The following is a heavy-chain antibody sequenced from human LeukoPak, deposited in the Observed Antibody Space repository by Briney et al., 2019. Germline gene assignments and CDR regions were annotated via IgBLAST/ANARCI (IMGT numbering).Heavy chain of an antibody. J-gene: IGHJ4*02. CDR1: GHSVSDNSAA. CDR2: TYYRSKWYN. Sequence: SQTLSLTCAISGHSVSDNSAAWNWIRQSPSRGLEWLGRTYYRSKWYNEYAVSVRSRITINADTSMNQFSLQLNSVTPEDTAVYYCARGFPDTFDYWGQGTLVTVSS. D-gene: IGHD1-14*01. V-gene: IGHV6-1*01. CDR3: ARGFPDTFDY.